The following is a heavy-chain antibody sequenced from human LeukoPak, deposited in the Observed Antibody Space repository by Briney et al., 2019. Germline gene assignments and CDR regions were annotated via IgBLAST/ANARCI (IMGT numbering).Heavy chain of an antibody. D-gene: IGHD3-10*01. J-gene: IGHJ1*01. CDR2: ISGSGGST. V-gene: IGHV3-23*01. CDR3: AKAEELLWFGELLYSGVPEYFQH. Sequence: GGSLRLSCAASGLTFSSYAMSWVRQAPGKGLEWVSAISGSGGSTYYADSVKGRFTISRDNSKNTLYLQMNSLRAEDTAVYYCAKAEELLWFGELLYSGVPEYFQHWGQGTLVTVSS. CDR1: GLTFSSYA.